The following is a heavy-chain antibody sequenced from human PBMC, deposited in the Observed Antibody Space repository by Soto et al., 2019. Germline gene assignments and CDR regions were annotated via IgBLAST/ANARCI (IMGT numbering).Heavy chain of an antibody. CDR3: ARALAVGWFDP. V-gene: IGHV1-18*01. J-gene: IGHJ5*02. Sequence: QVQLVQSGAEVKKPGASVKVSCKTSGYTFRSYSISWVRQAPGQGLEWMGWINVYNGNKKYAQNLQGRVTMTTDTSTSTAYMELRRLRSDDTAVYYCARALAVGWFDPWGQGTLVTVS. CDR1: GYTFRSYS. CDR2: INVYNGNK. D-gene: IGHD2-2*01.